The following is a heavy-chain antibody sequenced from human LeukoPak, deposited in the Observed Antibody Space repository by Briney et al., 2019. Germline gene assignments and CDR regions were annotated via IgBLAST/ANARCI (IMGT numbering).Heavy chain of an antibody. J-gene: IGHJ5*02. Sequence: PSETLSLTCTVSGGSISSSSYYWGWIRQTPGKGLEWMGSIYYSGSTYYNPSLKSRVTISVDTSKNQFSLKLSSVTAADTAVYYCARARSPTYYDFWSGATTGWFDPWGQGTLVTVSS. V-gene: IGHV4-39*07. CDR3: ARARSPTYYDFWSGATTGWFDP. CDR2: IYYSGST. CDR1: GGSISSSSYY. D-gene: IGHD3-3*01.